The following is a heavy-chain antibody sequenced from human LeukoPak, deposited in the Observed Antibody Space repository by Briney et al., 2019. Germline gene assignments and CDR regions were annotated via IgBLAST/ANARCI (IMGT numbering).Heavy chain of an antibody. V-gene: IGHV3-33*01. Sequence: GGSLRLSCAASGFTFSTSGMHWVRQAPGKGLEWVAVIWFDGSNKHYADSVKGGFSISRDNSENTLYLQMNSLRAEDTAVYYCAREGRYYDFWSETNWFDPWGQGTLVTVSS. CDR1: GFTFSTSG. D-gene: IGHD3-3*01. CDR2: IWFDGSNK. CDR3: AREGRYYDFWSETNWFDP. J-gene: IGHJ5*02.